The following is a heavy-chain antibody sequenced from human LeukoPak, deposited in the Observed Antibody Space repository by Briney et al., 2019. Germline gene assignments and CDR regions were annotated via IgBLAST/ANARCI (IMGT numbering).Heavy chain of an antibody. Sequence: SETLSLTCTVSGGSISSYYWSWIRQPVGKGLEWIGRIYTSGSTNYNPSLESRVTMSVDTPKNQFSLKLSSVTAADTAVYYCASTQTAPGYCSGGSCYWALDYWGQGTLVTVSS. V-gene: IGHV4-4*07. CDR2: IYTSGST. D-gene: IGHD2-15*01. CDR3: ASTQTAPGYCSGGSCYWALDY. CDR1: GGSISSYY. J-gene: IGHJ4*02.